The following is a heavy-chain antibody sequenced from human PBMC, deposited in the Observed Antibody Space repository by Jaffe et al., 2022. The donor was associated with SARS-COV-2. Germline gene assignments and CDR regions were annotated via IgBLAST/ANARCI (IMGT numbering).Heavy chain of an antibody. CDR2: IYYSGST. CDR3: ARSTPLRYFDWLLLGAFDI. CDR1: GGSISSSSYY. V-gene: IGHV4-39*01. D-gene: IGHD3-9*01. J-gene: IGHJ3*02. Sequence: QLQLQESGPGLVKPSETLSLTCTVSGGSISSSSYYWGWIRQPPGKGLEWIGSIYYSGSTYYNPSLKSRVTISVDTSKNQFSLKLSSVTAADTAVYYCARSTPLRYFDWLLLGAFDIWGQGTMVTVSS.